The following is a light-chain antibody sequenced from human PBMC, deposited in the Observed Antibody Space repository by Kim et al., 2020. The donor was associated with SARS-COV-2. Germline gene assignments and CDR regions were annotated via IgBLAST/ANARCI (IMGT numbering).Light chain of an antibody. Sequence: QSVTSSCTGTSSDVGGYNYVSWYQQHPGKAPKLMIYDVSKRPSGVPDRFSGSKSGNAASLTISGLQAEDEADYYCCSYAGSYTFGVFGGGTQLTVL. J-gene: IGLJ3*02. CDR1: SSDVGGYNY. CDR3: CSYAGSYTFGV. V-gene: IGLV2-11*01. CDR2: DVS.